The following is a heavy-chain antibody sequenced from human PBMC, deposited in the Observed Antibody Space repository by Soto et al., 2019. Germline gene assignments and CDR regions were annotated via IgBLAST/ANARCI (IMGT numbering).Heavy chain of an antibody. CDR3: AKACYSGYDNFYY. J-gene: IGHJ4*02. CDR1: GFTFSRYA. CDR2: ISGSGGST. V-gene: IGHV3-23*01. Sequence: GGSLRLSCADSGFTFSRYAMSWVRQAPGKGLEWVSAISGSGGSTYYADSVKGRFTISRDNSKNTLYLQMNSLRAEDTAVYYCAKACYSGYDNFYYWGQGTLVTVSS. D-gene: IGHD5-12*01.